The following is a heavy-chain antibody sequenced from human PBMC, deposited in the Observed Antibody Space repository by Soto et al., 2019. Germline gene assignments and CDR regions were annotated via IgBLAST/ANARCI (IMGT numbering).Heavy chain of an antibody. V-gene: IGHV3-30-3*01. Sequence: QVQLVESGGGVVQPGRSLRLSCAASGFTFSSYAMHWVRQAPGKGLEWVAVISYDGSNKYYADSVKGRFTISRDNSKNTLYLQMNSLRAEDTAVYYCARERVDCSGCSCYGFLLGYWVQGTLVTVSS. D-gene: IGHD2-15*01. J-gene: IGHJ4*02. CDR2: ISYDGSNK. CDR3: ARERVDCSGCSCYGFLLGY. CDR1: GFTFSSYA.